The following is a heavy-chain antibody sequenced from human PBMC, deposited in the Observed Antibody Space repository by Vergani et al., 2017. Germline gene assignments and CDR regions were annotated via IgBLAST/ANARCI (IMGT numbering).Heavy chain of an antibody. CDR2: ISWNSGSI. D-gene: IGHD6-13*01. CDR1: GFTFDDYA. Sequence: VRLVESGGGVVQPGRSLRLSCAASGFTFDDYAMHWVRQAPGKGLEWVSGISWNSGSIGYADSVKGRFTISRDNAKNSLYLQMNSLRAEDTALYYCAKDWRGYSSSWYYFDYWGRGTLVTVSS. J-gene: IGHJ4*02. CDR3: AKDWRGYSSSWYYFDY. V-gene: IGHV3-9*01.